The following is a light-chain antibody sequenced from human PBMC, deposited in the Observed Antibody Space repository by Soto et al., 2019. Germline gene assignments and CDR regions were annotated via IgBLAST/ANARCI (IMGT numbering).Light chain of an antibody. CDR1: RVIGNR. V-gene: IGKV1-12*01. CDR2: TAS. Sequence: DIQITHSPSSLSASVVYRVSITCRASRVIGNRLAWFRHKPGNAPQLLIRTASTLLRETPSRFSGSGSGTDFLLTINNLQPEDFATYYCLQASNFPRTFGPGTKVDIK. CDR3: LQASNFPRT. J-gene: IGKJ1*01.